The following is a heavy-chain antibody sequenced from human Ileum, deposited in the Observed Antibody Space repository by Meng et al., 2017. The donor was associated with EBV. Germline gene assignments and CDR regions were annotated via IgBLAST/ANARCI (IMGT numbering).Heavy chain of an antibody. D-gene: IGHD3-16*01. CDR2: INSNTGTA. CDR1: GSLFFNHY. Sequence: VQVVQSVADVTLPGVSLEVSRNASGSLFFNHYINWERQAAGQGLEWIGWINSNTGTAGYAQKFRGRVTMTRDTSINTAYLEVISLTSEDTAVYYCARGSGAGGRDWFDPWGQGTLVTVSS. CDR3: ARGSGAGGRDWFDP. J-gene: IGHJ5*02. V-gene: IGHV1-8*01.